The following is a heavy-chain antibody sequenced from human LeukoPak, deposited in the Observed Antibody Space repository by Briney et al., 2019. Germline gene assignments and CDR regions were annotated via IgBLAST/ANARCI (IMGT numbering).Heavy chain of an antibody. D-gene: IGHD3-10*01. V-gene: IGHV1-8*01. CDR3: ARGLRRGSGSPTGY. CDR2: MNPNSGNT. J-gene: IGHJ4*02. CDR1: GYTFTSYD. Sequence: ASVKVSCKASGYTFTSYDINWVRQATGLGLEWMGWMNPNSGNTGYAQKFQGRVTMTRNTSISTAYMELSSLRSEDTAVYYCARGLRRGSGSPTGYWGQGTLVTVSS.